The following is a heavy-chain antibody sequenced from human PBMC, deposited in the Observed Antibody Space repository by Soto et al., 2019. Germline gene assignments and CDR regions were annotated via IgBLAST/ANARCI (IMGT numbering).Heavy chain of an antibody. Sequence: QVQLVQSGAEVKKPGASVKVSCKASGYTFTSYALHWVRQAPGQRLEWMGRINVGNGNTKYSQKFQGRVTLTRDTSTSTAYTELSSLRSEDTAVYYWASGYYYGTGGTDYWGQGALVTVSS. CDR1: GYTFTSYA. V-gene: IGHV1-3*01. J-gene: IGHJ4*02. CDR2: INVGNGNT. CDR3: ASGYYYGTGGTDY. D-gene: IGHD3-10*01.